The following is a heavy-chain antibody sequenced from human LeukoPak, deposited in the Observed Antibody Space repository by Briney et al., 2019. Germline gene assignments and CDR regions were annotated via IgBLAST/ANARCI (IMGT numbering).Heavy chain of an antibody. Sequence: PGGSLRLSCAASGFTFSSYSMNWVRQAPGKGLEWVAFIRYDGSNKYYADSVKGRFTISRDNSKNTLYLQMNSLRAEDTAVYYCAKLVGATMGRTFDYWGQGTLVTVSS. CDR3: AKLVGATMGRTFDY. D-gene: IGHD1-26*01. V-gene: IGHV3-30*02. CDR1: GFTFSSYS. J-gene: IGHJ4*02. CDR2: IRYDGSNK.